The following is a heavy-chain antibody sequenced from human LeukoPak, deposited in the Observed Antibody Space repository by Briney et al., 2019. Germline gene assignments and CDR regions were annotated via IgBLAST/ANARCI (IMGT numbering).Heavy chain of an antibody. CDR2: ITTSGATT. V-gene: IGHV3-23*01. Sequence: GGSLRLSCAASGFTFSSYGMSWVRQAPGKGLEWLSFITTSGATTSYADSVKGRFTISRDNPRNTLHMQMNSLRDEDTALYYCAIMHGYYDGSGYWVQWGQGTLVTVSS. CDR1: GFTFSSYG. D-gene: IGHD3-22*01. J-gene: IGHJ4*02. CDR3: AIMHGYYDGSGYWVQ.